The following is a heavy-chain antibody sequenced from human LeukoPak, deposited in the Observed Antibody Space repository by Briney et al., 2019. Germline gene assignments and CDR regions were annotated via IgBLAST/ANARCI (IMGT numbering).Heavy chain of an antibody. D-gene: IGHD5-12*01. J-gene: IGHJ5*02. V-gene: IGHV4-31*03. CDR3: ARAIVAWFDP. CDR1: GGSIGSGGYY. Sequence: SQTLSLTCTVSGGSIGSGGYYWSWIRQHPGKGLEWIGYIYYSGSTYYNPSLKSRVTISVDTSKNQFSLKLSSVTAADTAVYYCARAIVAWFDPWGQGTLVTVSS. CDR2: IYYSGST.